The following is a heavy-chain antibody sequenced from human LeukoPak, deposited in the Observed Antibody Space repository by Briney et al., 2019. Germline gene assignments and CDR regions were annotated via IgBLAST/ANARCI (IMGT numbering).Heavy chain of an antibody. V-gene: IGHV4-4*07. J-gene: IGHJ5*02. CDR1: GGSISSYY. CDR2: IYTSGST. CDR3: ARDQTTVTTGGNWFDP. Sequence: SETLSLTCTVSGGSISSYYWSWIRQPAGKGLEWIGRIYTSGSTNYNPSLKSRVTMSVDTSKNQSSLKLSSVTAADTAVYYCARDQTTVTTGGNWFDPWGQGTLVTVSS. D-gene: IGHD4-11*01.